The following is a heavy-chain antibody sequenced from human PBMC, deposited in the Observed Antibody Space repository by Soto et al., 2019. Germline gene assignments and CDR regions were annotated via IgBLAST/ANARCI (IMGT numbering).Heavy chain of an antibody. CDR3: ARTDGTDWQMMFDT. D-gene: IGHD3-9*01. CDR2: IDWDGDQ. Sequence: SGPTLVNPTETLTLACTCSGFSLTTTGMCLSWIRQTPGKALEWLALIDWDGDQYYNTSLKTRLTISRDTSKSQVVLTMTNMDPVDTATYFCARTDGTDWQMMFDTWGRGSPVTVSS. V-gene: IGHV2-70*12. J-gene: IGHJ5*02. CDR1: GFSLTTTGMC.